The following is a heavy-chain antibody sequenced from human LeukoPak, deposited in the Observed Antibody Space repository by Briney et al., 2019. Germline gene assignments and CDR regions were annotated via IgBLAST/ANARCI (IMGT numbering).Heavy chain of an antibody. D-gene: IGHD6-19*01. CDR1: GYTFTNYG. V-gene: IGHV1-18*01. Sequence: GASVKVSCKASGYTFTNYGISWVRQAPGQGLEWVGWISAYDGNTHYAQKFQGRVIMTTDTSTSTAYMELRSLRSDDTAVYYCARGEPYSSGWYGSWFDPWGQGTLVTVSS. J-gene: IGHJ5*02. CDR3: ARGEPYSSGWYGSWFDP. CDR2: ISAYDGNT.